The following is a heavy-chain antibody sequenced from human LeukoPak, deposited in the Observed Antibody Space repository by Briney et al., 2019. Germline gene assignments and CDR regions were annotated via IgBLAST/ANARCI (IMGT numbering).Heavy chain of an antibody. CDR2: IYHSGST. J-gene: IGHJ3*02. CDR1: GYSISSGYY. V-gene: IGHV4-38-2*02. D-gene: IGHD3-9*01. Sequence: PSETLSLTCTVSGYSISSGYYWGWIRQPPGKGLEWIGSIYHSGSTYYNPSLKSRVTISVDTSKNQFSLKLSSVTAADTAVYYCARDLTIWGQGTMVTVSS. CDR3: ARDLTI.